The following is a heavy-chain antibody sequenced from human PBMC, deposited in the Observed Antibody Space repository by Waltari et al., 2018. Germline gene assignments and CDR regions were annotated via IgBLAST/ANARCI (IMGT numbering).Heavy chain of an antibody. CDR3: ARDSEMTTVTYGGFDP. J-gene: IGHJ5*02. D-gene: IGHD4-17*01. CDR2: IKQDGSEE. Sequence: VQLQESGPGLVKPSGTLSLTCAVSGGSISSSNWWSWVGQAPGKGVEWVANIKQDGSEEYYVDSVKGRFTISRDNAKNSLYLQMNSLRAEDTAVYYCARDSEMTTVTYGGFDPWGQGTLVTVSS. V-gene: IGHV3-7*01. CDR1: GGSISSSNW.